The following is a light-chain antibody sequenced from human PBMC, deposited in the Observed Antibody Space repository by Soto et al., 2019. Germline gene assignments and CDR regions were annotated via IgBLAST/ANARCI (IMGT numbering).Light chain of an antibody. Sequence: DIQMTQSPSTLSASVGDRVTITCRASQSISSWLAWYQQKPGKAPKLLIYKASSLESGVPSRFSGSGSGTEFTLTIRSLQPDDFATYYCQQYSSYLITFGQGTRLEIK. CDR2: KAS. CDR1: QSISSW. V-gene: IGKV1-5*03. CDR3: QQYSSYLIT. J-gene: IGKJ5*01.